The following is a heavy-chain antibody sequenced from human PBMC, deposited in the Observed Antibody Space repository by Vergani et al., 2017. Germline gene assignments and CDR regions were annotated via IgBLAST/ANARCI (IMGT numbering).Heavy chain of an antibody. V-gene: IGHV4-31*03. Sequence: QVQLQESGPGLVKPSQTLSLTCTVSGDSLSSSDHYWSWIRQSSDKGLEWVGHIFRSGTTYYNPSLKSRLIMSVDTSKNQFSLKLTSVTAADTAMYYCARENVVIDRSFDFWGQGTLVTVSS. CDR2: IFRSGTT. D-gene: IGHD2-21*01. CDR3: ARENVVIDRSFDF. J-gene: IGHJ4*02. CDR1: GDSLSSSDHY.